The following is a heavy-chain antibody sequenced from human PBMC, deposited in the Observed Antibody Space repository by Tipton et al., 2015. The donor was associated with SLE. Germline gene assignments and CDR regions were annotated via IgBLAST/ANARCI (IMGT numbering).Heavy chain of an antibody. CDR3: AKVGQQLVPGYFDY. CDR2: ISGGGST. D-gene: IGHD6-13*01. J-gene: IGHJ4*02. CDR1: GFTFSSYA. V-gene: IGHV3-23*01. Sequence: GSLRLSCAASGFTFSSYAMSWVRQAPGEGLEWVSAISGGGSTYYADSVKGRFTVSRDNSKGTLYLQMSSLRAEDTAVYYCAKVGQQLVPGYFDYWGQGTLVTVSP.